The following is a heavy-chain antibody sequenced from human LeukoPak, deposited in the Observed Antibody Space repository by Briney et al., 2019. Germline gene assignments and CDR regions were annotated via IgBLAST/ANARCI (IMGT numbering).Heavy chain of an antibody. CDR3: ARDSGIAVAGSVAEYFQH. CDR1: GYTFTGYY. D-gene: IGHD6-19*01. J-gene: IGHJ1*01. Sequence: VASVKVSCKASGYTFTGYYMHWVRQAPGQGLEWMGWINPNSGGTNYAQKFQGRVTTTRDTSISTAYMELSRLRSDDTAVYYCARDSGIAVAGSVAEYFQHWGQGTLVTVSS. CDR2: INPNSGGT. V-gene: IGHV1-2*02.